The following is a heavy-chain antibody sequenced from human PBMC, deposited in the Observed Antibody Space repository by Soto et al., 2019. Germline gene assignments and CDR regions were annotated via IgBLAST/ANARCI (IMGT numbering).Heavy chain of an antibody. CDR3: ARMERSATNPAAASTNYYFDY. Sequence: ASVKVSCKASGYTFTSYGISWVRQAPGQGLEWMGWIGAYNGNTNYAQKLQGRVTMTTDTSTSTAYMELRSLRSDDTAVYYCARMERSATNPAAASTNYYFDYWGQGTLVTVSS. D-gene: IGHD6-13*01. CDR2: IGAYNGNT. J-gene: IGHJ4*02. V-gene: IGHV1-18*01. CDR1: GYTFTSYG.